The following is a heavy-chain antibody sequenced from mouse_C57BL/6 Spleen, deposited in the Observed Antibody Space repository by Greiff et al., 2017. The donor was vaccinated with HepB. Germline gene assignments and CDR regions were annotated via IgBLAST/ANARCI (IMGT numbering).Heavy chain of an antibody. J-gene: IGHJ3*01. CDR3: ALANWD. CDR2: IDPSDSYT. D-gene: IGHD4-1*01. CDR1: GYTFTSYW. V-gene: IGHV1-69*01. Sequence: QVQLQQPGAELVMPGASVKLSCKASGYTFTSYWMHWVKQRPGQGLEWIGEIDPSDSYTNYNQKFKGKSTLTVDKSSSTAYMQLSSLTSEDSAVYYWALANWDWGQGTLVTVSA.